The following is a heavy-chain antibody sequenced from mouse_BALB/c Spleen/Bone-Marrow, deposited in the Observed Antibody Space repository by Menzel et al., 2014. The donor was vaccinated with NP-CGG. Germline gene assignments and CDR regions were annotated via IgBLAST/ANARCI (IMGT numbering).Heavy chain of an antibody. CDR3: ARDSVIPYYFDF. J-gene: IGHJ2*01. D-gene: IGHD1-1*01. V-gene: IGHV1-9*01. CDR2: ILPASGTA. CDR1: GYTFSNYW. Sequence: VQLQQSGAELMKPGASVKISCKATGYTFSNYWIDWVKQRPGHGLEWIVGILPASGTANYNEKFKGKATFTADTSSSAAYMQLSSLTSEDSALYYCARDSVIPYYFDFWGQGTTLTVSS.